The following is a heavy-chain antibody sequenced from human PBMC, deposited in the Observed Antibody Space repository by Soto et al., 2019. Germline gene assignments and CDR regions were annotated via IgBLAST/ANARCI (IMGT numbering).Heavy chain of an antibody. CDR1: GYTFSSYG. Sequence: QVQLVQSGAEVKKPGASVKVSCKASGYTFSSYGISWVRQAPGQGLEWMGRISAYNGNTNYAQKLQGRVTMTTDTSTSTPYMALTRLTSDDTAVYYFARDRAYTWNSGWFDPWGQRTLVTVSS. V-gene: IGHV1-18*01. D-gene: IGHD1-7*01. J-gene: IGHJ5*02. CDR2: ISAYNGNT. CDR3: ARDRAYTWNSGWFDP.